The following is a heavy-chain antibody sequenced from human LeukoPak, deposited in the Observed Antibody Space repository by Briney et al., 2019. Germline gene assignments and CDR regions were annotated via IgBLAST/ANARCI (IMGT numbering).Heavy chain of an antibody. CDR1: GFTFSDNW. J-gene: IGHJ4*02. D-gene: IGHD2-2*01. CDR3: ARDPGFSSFDY. V-gene: IGHV3-7*01. Sequence: GGSLRLSCAVSGFTFSDNWVTWVRQTPGKGLKFVDNINQDGSVKNYVGSVKGRFTISIDNAKNSLYLQMSSLRVDDTAIYYCARDPGFSSFDYWGQGALVTVSS. CDR2: INQDGSVK.